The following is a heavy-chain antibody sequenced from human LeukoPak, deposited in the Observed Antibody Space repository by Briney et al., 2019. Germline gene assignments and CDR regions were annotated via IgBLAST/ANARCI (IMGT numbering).Heavy chain of an antibody. Sequence: GGSLRLSCAASGFTFSSYAMSWVRQAPGKGLEWVSAISGSGGSTYYADSVKGRFTISRDNSKNTLYLQMNSLRAEDTAVYYCAKDPYYDFWSGYWDARDYWGQGTLVTVSS. CDR2: ISGSGGST. CDR1: GFTFSSYA. V-gene: IGHV3-23*01. J-gene: IGHJ4*02. CDR3: AKDPYYDFWSGYWDARDY. D-gene: IGHD3-3*01.